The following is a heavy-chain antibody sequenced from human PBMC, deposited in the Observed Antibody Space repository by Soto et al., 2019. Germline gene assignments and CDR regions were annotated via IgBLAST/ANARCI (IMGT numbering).Heavy chain of an antibody. CDR3: ARAPHPNELFGHRLYYYYMDV. CDR1: GDSVSSNSAA. J-gene: IGHJ6*03. Sequence: KQSQTLSLTCAISGDSVSSNSAAWNWIRQSPSRGLEWLGRTYYRSKWYNDYSVSVKSRITINPDTSKNQFSLQLNSVTPEDTAVYYCARAPHPNELFGHRLYYYYMDVWGKGTTVTVSS. V-gene: IGHV6-1*01. CDR2: TYYRSKWYN. D-gene: IGHD3-3*01.